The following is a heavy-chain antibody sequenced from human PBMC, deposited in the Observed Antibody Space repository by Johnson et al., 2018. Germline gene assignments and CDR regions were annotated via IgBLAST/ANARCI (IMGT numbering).Heavy chain of an antibody. CDR2: LIPIFGTA. CDR1: GGTFSSYA. Sequence: VQLLESGAEVKKPGSSVKVSCKASGGTFSSYAISWVRQAPGQGLEWLGGLIPIFGTANYAQKFQGRVTITADESTRTAYMELSSLRSEDTAVYYCARDVDTAMVTGYYYYGMDVWGQGTTVTVSS. J-gene: IGHJ6*02. CDR3: ARDVDTAMVTGYYYYGMDV. D-gene: IGHD5-18*01. V-gene: IGHV1-69*01.